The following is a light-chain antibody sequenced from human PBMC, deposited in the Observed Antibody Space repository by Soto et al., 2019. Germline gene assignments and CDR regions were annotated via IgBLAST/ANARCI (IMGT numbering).Light chain of an antibody. Sequence: DIQMTRSPSTLSAAXSDRVTITXXASQSISNRLAWYQQRPGKAPKYLIYDASTLDSGAPSRFSGSGSGTEFTLSISSLQPDDFATYYCQQYNIYPWTFGQGTKVDI. CDR2: DAS. J-gene: IGKJ1*01. CDR1: QSISNR. CDR3: QQYNIYPWT. V-gene: IGKV1-5*01.